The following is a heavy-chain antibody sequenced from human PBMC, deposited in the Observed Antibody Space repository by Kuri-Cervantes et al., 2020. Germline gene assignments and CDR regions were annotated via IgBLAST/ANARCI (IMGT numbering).Heavy chain of an antibody. CDR1: GGSFSGYY. D-gene: IGHD3-10*01. J-gene: IGHJ4*02. CDR2: INHSGST. CDR3: ARVEFGVTLVQGAFDY. Sequence: SQTLSLTCAVYGGSFSGYYWNWIRQPPGKGLEWIGEINHSGSTNYNPSLKSRVTISIDTSKNQFSLKLSSVTAADTAVYFCARVEFGVTLVQGAFDYWGQGTLVTVSS. V-gene: IGHV4-34*01.